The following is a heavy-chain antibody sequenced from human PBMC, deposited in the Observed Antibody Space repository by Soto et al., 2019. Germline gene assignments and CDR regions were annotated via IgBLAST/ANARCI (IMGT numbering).Heavy chain of an antibody. CDR2: IHPGDSAT. CDR1: GYSFTRYW. J-gene: IGHJ5*02. CDR3: ATFGVLERDSFDP. D-gene: IGHD1-1*01. V-gene: IGHV5-51*01. Sequence: PGEPLKISCKGSGYSFTRYWIGWVRQMPGKGLEWMGIIHPGDSATRYSPSFQGQVTISADKSITTAYLQWSRLKASDTAMYYCATFGVLERDSFDPWGHGTLVTVSS.